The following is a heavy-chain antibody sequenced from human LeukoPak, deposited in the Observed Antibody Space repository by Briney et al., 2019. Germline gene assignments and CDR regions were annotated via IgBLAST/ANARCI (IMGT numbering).Heavy chain of an antibody. CDR3: AKGRHKYYYYYGMDV. V-gene: IGHV3-23*01. CDR2: ISGSGGST. CDR1: GFTFSSYA. J-gene: IGHJ6*02. Sequence: HPGGSLRLSCAASGFTFSSYAMSWVRQAPGKGLEWVSAISGSGGSTYYADSVKGRFTISRDNSKNTLYLQMNSLRAEDTAVYYCAKGRHKYYYYYGMDVWGQGTTVTVSS.